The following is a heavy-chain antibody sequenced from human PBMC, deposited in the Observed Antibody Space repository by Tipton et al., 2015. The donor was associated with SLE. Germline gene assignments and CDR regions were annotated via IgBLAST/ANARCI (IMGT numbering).Heavy chain of an antibody. Sequence: TLSLTCAVSGGHFSGYFWSWIRQSPGRGLEWIGEINHRGNTNYNPSLESRVTISVDSSKRRFSLNLDSVTAADAAVYYCARAGNYDVLTGYFPVAFDYWGQGTLVAVSS. CDR2: INHRGNT. D-gene: IGHD3-9*01. J-gene: IGHJ4*02. CDR3: ARAGNYDVLTGYFPVAFDY. V-gene: IGHV4-34*01. CDR1: GGHFSGYF.